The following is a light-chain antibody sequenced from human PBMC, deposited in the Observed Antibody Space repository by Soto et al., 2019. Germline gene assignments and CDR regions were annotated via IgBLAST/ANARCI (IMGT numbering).Light chain of an antibody. V-gene: IGKV1-5*01. CDR3: QQYNNWPRT. Sequence: DIQMTQYTSTLSGSVGDRVTITCRASQTISSWLAWYQQKPGKSPKLLIYGASNLERGVPSRFSGSGSGTEFTLTISSLQSEDFAVYYCQQYNNWPRTFGQGTKVDIK. CDR1: QTISSW. CDR2: GAS. J-gene: IGKJ1*01.